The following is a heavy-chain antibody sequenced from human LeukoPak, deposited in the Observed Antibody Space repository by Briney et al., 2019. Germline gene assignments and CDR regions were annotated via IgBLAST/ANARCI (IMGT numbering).Heavy chain of an antibody. D-gene: IGHD3-3*01. Sequence: GGSLRLSCAASGFTVSSNYMSWVRQAPGKGLVWVSRIDTDGSHTYYADSVEGRFTISRDNAKNTLYLQMNSLRDEDTAVYYCARDTENDFWIDYWGQGTLVTVSS. CDR3: ARDTENDFWIDY. V-gene: IGHV3-74*01. J-gene: IGHJ4*02. CDR2: IDTDGSHT. CDR1: GFTVSSNY.